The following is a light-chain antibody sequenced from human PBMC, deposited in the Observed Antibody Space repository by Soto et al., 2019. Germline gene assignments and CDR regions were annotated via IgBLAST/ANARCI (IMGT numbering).Light chain of an antibody. CDR2: KAS. CDR3: QQYNSYPWT. Sequence: DIQMTQSPSTLSASVGDIVTITCWASQSISSWLAWYQQKPGKAPKLLIYKASALESGVPSRFSGSGSGTEFTLTISSLQPDDFTTYYCQQYNSYPWTFGQGTKVEIK. CDR1: QSISSW. J-gene: IGKJ1*01. V-gene: IGKV1-5*03.